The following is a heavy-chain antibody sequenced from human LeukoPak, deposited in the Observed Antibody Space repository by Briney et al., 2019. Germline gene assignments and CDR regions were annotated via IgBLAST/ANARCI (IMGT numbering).Heavy chain of an antibody. V-gene: IGHV5-51*01. CDR2: IHPGESDT. CDR1: GYSFTTYW. Sequence: GESLKIPCKGSGYSFTTYWNSWVRQMPGKGLEWMGIIHPGESDTRYSPSFQGQVTISADKSISTASLQWSSLKASDTAMYYCARFIAGRGFDYWGKGTLVSVSS. CDR3: ARFIAGRGFDY. D-gene: IGHD6-13*01. J-gene: IGHJ4*02.